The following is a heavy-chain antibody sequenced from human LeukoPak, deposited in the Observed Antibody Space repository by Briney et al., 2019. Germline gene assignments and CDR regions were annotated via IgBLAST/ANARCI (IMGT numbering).Heavy chain of an antibody. CDR2: IYPGDSDT. Sequence: KISCKGSGYSFTSYWIGWVRQMPGKGLEWIGIIYPGDSDTRYSPSFQGQVTISADKPISTAYLQWSSLKASDTAMYYCARLGSGMVVATISAFDIWGQGTMVTVSS. CDR3: ARLGSGMVVATISAFDI. J-gene: IGHJ3*02. CDR1: GYSFTSYW. V-gene: IGHV5-51*04. D-gene: IGHD5-12*01.